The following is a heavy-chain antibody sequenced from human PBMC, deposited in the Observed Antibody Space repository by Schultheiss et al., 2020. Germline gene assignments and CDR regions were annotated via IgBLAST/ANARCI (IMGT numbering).Heavy chain of an antibody. J-gene: IGHJ3*02. CDR1: GYTFTSYY. V-gene: IGHV1-46*03. D-gene: IGHD6-13*01. CDR3: ARVSGMQQLVGAFDI. CDR2: INPSGGST. Sequence: GESLKISCKASGYTFTSYYMHWVRQAPGQGLEWMGIINPSGGSTSYAQKFQGRVTMTRDTSTSTVYMELSSLRSEDTAVYYCARVSGMQQLVGAFDIWGQGTMVTVSS.